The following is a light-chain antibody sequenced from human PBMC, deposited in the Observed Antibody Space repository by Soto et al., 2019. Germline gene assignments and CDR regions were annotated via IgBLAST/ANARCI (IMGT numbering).Light chain of an antibody. CDR3: SSYTSSSTDYV. CDR1: SSDVGGYNY. J-gene: IGLJ1*01. V-gene: IGLV2-14*01. Sequence: VLTQPASVSGSPGQSITISCTGTSSDVGGYNYVSWYQQHPGKAPKLMIYDVSNRPSGVSNRFSGSKSGNTASLTISGLQAEDEADYYCSSYTSSSTDYVFGTGTKVTVL. CDR2: DVS.